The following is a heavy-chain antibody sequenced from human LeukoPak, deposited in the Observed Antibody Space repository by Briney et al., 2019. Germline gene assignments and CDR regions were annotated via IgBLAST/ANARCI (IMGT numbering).Heavy chain of an antibody. V-gene: IGHV5-51*01. CDR2: IYPGDSDT. J-gene: IGHJ5*02. CDR3: ARLRTMVRGVISGFDP. CDR1: GYSFTKYW. Sequence: GESLKISCKGSGYSFTKYWIGWVRQMPGKGLEWMGIIYPGDSDTRYSPSFQGQVTISADKSISTAYLQWSSLKASDTAMYYCARLRTMVRGVISGFDPWGQGTLVTVSP. D-gene: IGHD3-10*01.